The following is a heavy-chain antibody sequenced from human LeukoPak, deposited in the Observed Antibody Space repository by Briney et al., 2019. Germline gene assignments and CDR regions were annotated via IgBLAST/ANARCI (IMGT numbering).Heavy chain of an antibody. Sequence: GGSLRLSCATSGFTFSSYSMNWVRQAPGKGLEWVASISSSSTYIYYADSVKGRSTISRDNAKKSLDLQLNSLRAEDTAVYYCARAITAAQYFFDYWGQGTQVTVSS. V-gene: IGHV3-21*01. CDR1: GFTFSSYS. D-gene: IGHD1-20*01. CDR3: ARAITAAQYFFDY. J-gene: IGHJ4*02. CDR2: ISSSSTYI.